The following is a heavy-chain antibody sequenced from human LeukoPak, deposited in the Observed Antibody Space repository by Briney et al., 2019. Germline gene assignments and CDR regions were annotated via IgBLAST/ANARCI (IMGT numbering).Heavy chain of an antibody. V-gene: IGHV3-7*01. CDR2: IKQDGSEK. J-gene: IGHJ4*02. Sequence: GGSLRLSCAASGFTFSSYWMSWVRQAPGKGLEWVANIKQDGSEKYYVDSVKGRFTISRDNAKNSLYLQMNSLRAEDTAVYYCARDESGYPTPFDYWGQGTLVTVSS. D-gene: IGHD3-22*01. CDR3: ARDESGYPTPFDY. CDR1: GFTFSSYW.